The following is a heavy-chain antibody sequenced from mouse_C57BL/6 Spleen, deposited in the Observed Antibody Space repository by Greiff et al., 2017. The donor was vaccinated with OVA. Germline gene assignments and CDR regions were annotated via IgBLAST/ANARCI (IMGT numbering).Heavy chain of an antibody. Sequence: EVQLQQSGPVLVKPGASVKMSCKASGYTFTDYYMNWVKQSHGKSLEWIGVINPYNGGTSYNQKFKGKSTLTVDKSSSTAYMELNSLTSEDSAVYYCARRDYYGKCFDYWGQGTTLTVSS. CDR3: ARRDYYGKCFDY. CDR1: GYTFTDYY. V-gene: IGHV1-19*01. CDR2: INPYNGGT. D-gene: IGHD1-1*01. J-gene: IGHJ2*01.